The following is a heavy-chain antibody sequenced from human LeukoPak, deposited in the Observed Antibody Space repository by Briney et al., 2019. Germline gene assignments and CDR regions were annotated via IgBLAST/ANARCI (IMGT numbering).Heavy chain of an antibody. Sequence: ASVKVSCKASGYTFTGYYMHWVRQAPGQGLEWMGWINPNSGGTNYAQKFQGRVTMTRDTSISTAYMERSRLRSDETAVYDCAREGVGWFGEIYHDYWGQGTLVTVSS. CDR3: AREGVGWFGEIYHDY. V-gene: IGHV1-2*02. J-gene: IGHJ4*02. CDR1: GYTFTGYY. CDR2: INPNSGGT. D-gene: IGHD3-10*01.